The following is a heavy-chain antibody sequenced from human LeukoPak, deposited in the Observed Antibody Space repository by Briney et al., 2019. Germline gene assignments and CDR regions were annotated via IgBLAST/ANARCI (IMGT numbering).Heavy chain of an antibody. D-gene: IGHD3-10*01. CDR2: ISGSGGST. J-gene: IGHJ4*02. CDR1: GFTFSSYA. V-gene: IGHV3-23*01. CDR3: ALQRGTMVRGAIGGYFDY. Sequence: PGGSLRLSCAASGFTFSSYAMSWVRQAPGKGLEWVSAISGSGGSTYYADSVKGRFTISRDNSKNTLYLQMNSLRAEDTAVYYCALQRGTMVRGAIGGYFDYWGQGTLVTVSS.